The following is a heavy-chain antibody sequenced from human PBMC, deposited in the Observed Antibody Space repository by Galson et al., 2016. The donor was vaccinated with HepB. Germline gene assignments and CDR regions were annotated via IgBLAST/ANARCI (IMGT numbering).Heavy chain of an antibody. CDR3: ARGAKPRLTSEPSPNNWFDP. J-gene: IGHJ5*02. Sequence: SVKVSCKASGYIFTNNGISWLRQAPGQGLEWIGWITDHNGNTKYAQKFRSSVTMTTDRSMRTAYMELRSLRPDDTAVYYCARGAKPRLTSEPSPNNWFDPWGQGTLVTVSS. CDR1: GYIFTNNG. D-gene: IGHD1-14*01. CDR2: ITDHNGNT. V-gene: IGHV1-18*01.